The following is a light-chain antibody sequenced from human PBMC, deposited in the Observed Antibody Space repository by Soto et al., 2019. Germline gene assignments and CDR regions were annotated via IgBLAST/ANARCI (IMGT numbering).Light chain of an antibody. Sequence: QSALTQPASVSGSPGQSITISCTGTGGDIGAFKYVSWYQQEPGNAPKLLIYEVSRRPSGISNRFSGSRSGNTASLTISGLQAEDETDYYCSSYTSANTLLFGTGTKLTVL. CDR2: EVS. CDR1: GGDIGAFKY. V-gene: IGLV2-14*01. CDR3: SSYTSANTLL. J-gene: IGLJ1*01.